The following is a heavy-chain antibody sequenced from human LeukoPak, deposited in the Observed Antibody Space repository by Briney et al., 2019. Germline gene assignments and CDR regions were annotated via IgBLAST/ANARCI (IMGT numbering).Heavy chain of an antibody. CDR3: ARVKDPGEYYYYYYMDV. CDR1: GGSISSYY. D-gene: IGHD7-27*01. CDR2: IHYSGST. Sequence: SETLSLTCTVSGGSISSYYWSLIRQPPGKGLEWIGYIHYSGSTNYNPSLKSRVTISVDMSKNQFSLKLSSVTAADTAMYYCARVKDPGEYYYYYYMDVWGKGTTVTVSS. V-gene: IGHV4-59*12. J-gene: IGHJ6*03.